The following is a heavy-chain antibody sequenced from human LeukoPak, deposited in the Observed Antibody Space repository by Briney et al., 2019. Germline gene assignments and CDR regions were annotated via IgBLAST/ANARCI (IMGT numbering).Heavy chain of an antibody. CDR1: GFTVSSNY. CDR2: IYSGGST. Sequence: GGSLRLSCAASGFTVSSNYMSWVRQAPGKGLEWVSVIYSGGSTYYADSVKGRFTISRDNSKNTLYLQMNSLRAEDTAVYYCARGVDYGGKSAFDYWGLGTLVTVSS. D-gene: IGHD4-23*01. J-gene: IGHJ4*02. CDR3: ARGVDYGGKSAFDY. V-gene: IGHV3-66*01.